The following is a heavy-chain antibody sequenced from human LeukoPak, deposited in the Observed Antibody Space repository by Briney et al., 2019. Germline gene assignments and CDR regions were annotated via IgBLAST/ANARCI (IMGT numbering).Heavy chain of an antibody. J-gene: IGHJ6*04. Sequence: GGSLRLSCAASGFTFSSYSMNWVRQAPGKGLEWVSYISSSSTTIYYADSVKGRFTISRDNAKKSLYLQMNSLRVEDTAVYYCPGEDREYSSSRLGVWGKGPTVTVSS. CDR2: ISSSSTTI. CDR1: GFTFSSYS. D-gene: IGHD6-6*01. CDR3: PGEDREYSSSRLGV. V-gene: IGHV3-48*01.